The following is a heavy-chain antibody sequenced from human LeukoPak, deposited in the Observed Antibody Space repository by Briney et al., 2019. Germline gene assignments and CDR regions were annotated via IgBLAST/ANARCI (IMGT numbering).Heavy chain of an antibody. J-gene: IGHJ6*02. CDR3: ARGGGVSMVRGFYYYYGMDV. Sequence: ASVKVSCKASGYTFTSYDINWVRQATGQGLEWMGWMNPNSGNTGYAQKFQGRVTMTRNTSISTAYMELSSLRSEDTAVYYCARGGGVSMVRGFYYYYGMDVWGQGTTVTVSS. D-gene: IGHD3-10*01. CDR1: GYTFTSYD. V-gene: IGHV1-8*01. CDR2: MNPNSGNT.